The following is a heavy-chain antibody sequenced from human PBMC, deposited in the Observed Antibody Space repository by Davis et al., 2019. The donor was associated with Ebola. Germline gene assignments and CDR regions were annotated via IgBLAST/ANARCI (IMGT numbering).Heavy chain of an antibody. V-gene: IGHV3-23*01. J-gene: IGHJ6*03. CDR1: GFTFSRYA. CDR3: ARDRIFGVVINLYYYYYYMDV. CDR2: IRGSGGST. Sequence: GGSLSFSCAASGFTFSRYAMSWVPQAPGEGLECLSVIRGSGGSTHYADSVKGRLTISRDNSKNTLYLQMNSLRAEDTAVYYCARDRIFGVVINLYYYYYYMDVWGKGTTVTVSS. D-gene: IGHD3-3*02.